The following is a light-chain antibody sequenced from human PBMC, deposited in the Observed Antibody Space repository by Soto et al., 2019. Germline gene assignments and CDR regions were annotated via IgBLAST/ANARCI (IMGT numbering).Light chain of an antibody. CDR1: QSVGSY. V-gene: IGKV3-11*01. J-gene: IGKJ5*01. CDR2: DAS. CDR3: LQRLNWIT. Sequence: ENDLTQSPAAVSLPPGERATLYCRASQSVGSYLGWYQQKPGQAPRLLIYDASNRATGIPARFSGSGFGTDFTLTISSLEPEDFAVYYCLQRLNWITFGQGRRLAIK.